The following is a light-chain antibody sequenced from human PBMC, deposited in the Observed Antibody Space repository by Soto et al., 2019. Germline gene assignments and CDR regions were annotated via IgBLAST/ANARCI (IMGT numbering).Light chain of an antibody. CDR3: QQYNKWPLT. CDR2: WAS. Sequence: DIVMTQSPDSLAVSLGERATINCKSSQSVLYSSNNKNYLAWYQQKPGQPPKLLIYWASTRESGVPDRFSGSGSGTDFTLTISSLQAEDVAVYYCQQYNKWPLTFGPGAKVDIK. J-gene: IGKJ3*01. CDR1: QSVLYSSNNKNY. V-gene: IGKV4-1*01.